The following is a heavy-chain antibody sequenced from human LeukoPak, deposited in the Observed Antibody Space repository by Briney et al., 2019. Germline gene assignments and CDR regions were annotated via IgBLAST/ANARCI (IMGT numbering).Heavy chain of an antibody. V-gene: IGHV4-34*01. CDR2: INHSGST. J-gene: IGHJ4*02. Sequence: SETLSLTCAVYGGSFSGYYWSWIRQPPGKGLEWIGEINHSGSTNYNPSLKSRVTISVDTSKNQFSLKLSSVTAADTAVYYCARYLAAAGFDYWGQGTLVTVSS. D-gene: IGHD6-13*01. CDR1: GGSFSGYY. CDR3: ARYLAAAGFDY.